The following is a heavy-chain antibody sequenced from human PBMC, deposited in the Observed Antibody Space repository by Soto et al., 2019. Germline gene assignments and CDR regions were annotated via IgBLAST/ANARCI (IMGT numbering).Heavy chain of an antibody. J-gene: IGHJ5*02. D-gene: IGHD2-2*01. CDR2: IYYNGNT. CDR1: GGSISSGDYY. V-gene: IGHV4-30-4*01. Sequence: QVQLQESGPGLVKPSQTLSLTCTVSGGSISSGDYYWTWIRQPPGKGLEWIGYIYYNGNTYYNPSLKSRVTVSVDTSKNQFSLKLRSVTAADTAVYYCARVGHQLLSPYNWFDPWGQGTLVTVSS. CDR3: ARVGHQLLSPYNWFDP.